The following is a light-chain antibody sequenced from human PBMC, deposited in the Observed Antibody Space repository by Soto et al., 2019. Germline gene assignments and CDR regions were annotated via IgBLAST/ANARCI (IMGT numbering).Light chain of an antibody. V-gene: IGLV1-36*01. CDR1: RSNLGNNA. J-gene: IGLJ3*02. Sequence: QSVLTQPPSVSAVPRQTVPLSCSGSRSNLGNNAVAWYQLVSGKAPKLLIYYNDVLPAGISERFSGSKSGTSASLAISGLQADDEADYYCATWDDSLNGHVFGGGTKLTVL. CDR3: ATWDDSLNGHV. CDR2: YND.